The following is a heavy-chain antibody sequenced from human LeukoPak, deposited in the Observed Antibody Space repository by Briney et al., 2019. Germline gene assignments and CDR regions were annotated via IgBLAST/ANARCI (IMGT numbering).Heavy chain of an antibody. CDR2: VYSGGPT. V-gene: IGHV3-66*01. D-gene: IGHD6-19*01. J-gene: IGHJ6*02. CDR3: VRDRWPGLGDF. CDR1: GFTVSDNY. Sequence: GGSLRLSCAASGFTVSDNYMSWVRQAPGKGLGWVSTVYSGGPTYYADPVKGRFTISRDNSKNTLYLQMSSLRAEDTAVYCCVRDRWPGLGDFWGQGTTVTVSS.